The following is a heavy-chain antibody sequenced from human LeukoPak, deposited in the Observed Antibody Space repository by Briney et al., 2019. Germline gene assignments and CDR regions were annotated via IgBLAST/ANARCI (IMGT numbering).Heavy chain of an antibody. Sequence: GGSLRLSCAASGFTFSRYEMNWVRQAPGKGLEWVSYISSSGGTIYYADSVEGRFTISRDNAKNSLYLQMNSLGAEDTAVYYCARCPYEVGAPRYFDSWGQGTLVTVSS. CDR2: ISSSGGTI. CDR1: GFTFSRYE. D-gene: IGHD1-26*01. V-gene: IGHV3-48*03. J-gene: IGHJ4*02. CDR3: ARCPYEVGAPRYFDS.